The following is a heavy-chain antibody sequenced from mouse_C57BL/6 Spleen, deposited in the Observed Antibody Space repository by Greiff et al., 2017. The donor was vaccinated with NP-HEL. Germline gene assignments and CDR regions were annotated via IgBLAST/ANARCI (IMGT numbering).Heavy chain of an antibody. CDR1: GYTFTSYW. CDR3: ARHSNYVKFAY. J-gene: IGHJ3*01. V-gene: IGHV1-50*01. Sequence: QVQLQQPGAELVKPGASVKLSCKASGYTFTSYWMQWVKQRPGQGLEWIGEIDPSDSYTNYNQKFKGKATLTVDTSSSTAYMQLSSLTSEDSAVYYGARHSNYVKFAYWGQGTLVTVSA. D-gene: IGHD2-5*01. CDR2: IDPSDSYT.